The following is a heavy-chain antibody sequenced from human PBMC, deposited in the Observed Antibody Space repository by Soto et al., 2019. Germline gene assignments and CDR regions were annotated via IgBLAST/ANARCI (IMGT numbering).Heavy chain of an antibody. CDR1: GFKFRPYC. V-gene: IGHV3-7*01. CDR3: ASLDTARIHIAGY. Sequence: GGLKRDSCAASGFKFRPYCRSWVRKDTGKGLEWLATTTQDGNDKHYVDSVRGRFTLSRDSAKNSMYLQMNSLTVEDPAIYYCASLDTARIHIAGYWGQRIQVTVSS. D-gene: IGHD5-18*01. CDR2: TTQDGNDK. J-gene: IGHJ4*02.